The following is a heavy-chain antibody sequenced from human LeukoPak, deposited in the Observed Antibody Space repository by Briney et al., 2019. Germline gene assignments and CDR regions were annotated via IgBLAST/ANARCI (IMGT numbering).Heavy chain of an antibody. CDR1: GLTFDDYA. J-gene: IGHJ4*02. D-gene: IGHD4-17*01. Sequence: GGSLRLSCAASGLTFDDYAIAWVRQAPGRGLGWVSGINWKSGSIGYADSVKGRFNISRDNAKNSVYLQMNSLRAEDMALYYCAKDIAGDYDPGVLDYWGQGTLVTVSS. CDR3: AKDIAGDYDPGVLDY. V-gene: IGHV3-9*03. CDR2: INWKSGSI.